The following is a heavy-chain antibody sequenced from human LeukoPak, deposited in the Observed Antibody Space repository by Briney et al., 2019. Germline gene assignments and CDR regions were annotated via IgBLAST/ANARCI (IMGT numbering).Heavy chain of an antibody. D-gene: IGHD3-3*01. CDR3: AREVWSGYYDYFDY. V-gene: IGHV1-69*05. J-gene: IGHJ4*02. CDR2: IIPIFGTA. CDR1: GGTFSSYA. Sequence: SVKVSCKASGGTFSSYAISWVRQAPGQGLEWMGGIIPIFGTANYAQKFQGRVTITTDESTSTAYMELSSLRSEGTAVYYCAREVWSGYYDYFDYWGQGTLVTVSS.